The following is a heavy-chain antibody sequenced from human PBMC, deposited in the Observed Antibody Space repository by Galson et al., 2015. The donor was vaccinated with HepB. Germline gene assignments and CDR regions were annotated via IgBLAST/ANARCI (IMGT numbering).Heavy chain of an antibody. CDR1: GYTFTSYY. V-gene: IGHV1-46*01. J-gene: IGHJ6*02. D-gene: IGHD6-6*01. CDR3: ARGGSSSSAVYYYYGMDV. CDR2: INPSGGST. Sequence: SGYTFTSYYMHWVRQAPGQGLEWMGIINPSGGSTSYAQKFQGRVTMTRDTSTSTVYMELSSLRSEDTAVYYCARGGSSSSAVYYYYGMDVWGQGTTVTVSS.